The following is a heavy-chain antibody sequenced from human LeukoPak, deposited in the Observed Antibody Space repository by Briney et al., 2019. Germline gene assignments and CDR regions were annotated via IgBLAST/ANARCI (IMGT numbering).Heavy chain of an antibody. J-gene: IGHJ4*02. CDR2: IRYDGSNK. D-gene: IGHD4-11*01. CDR1: GFTFSSYG. V-gene: IGHV3-30*02. CDR3: AKDSGARDRGHDYRNNGFLGPAN. Sequence: GGSLRLSCAASGFTFSSYGMHWVRQAPGKGLEWVAFIRYDGSNKYYADSVKGRFTISRDNSKNTLYLQMNSLRAEDTAVYYCAKDSGARDRGHDYRNNGFLGPANGGQGPRFPVSS.